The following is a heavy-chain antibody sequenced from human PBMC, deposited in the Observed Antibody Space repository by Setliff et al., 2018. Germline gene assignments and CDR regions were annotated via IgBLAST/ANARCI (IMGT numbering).Heavy chain of an antibody. CDR1: GFTFSTYR. Sequence: PGGSLRLSCAASGFTFSTYRMHWVRQAPGKGLEWVAVIWYDGNNKYYADSVKGRFTISRDNSKNTLYLQMNGLRAEDTAVYYCASSCSGTSCYAGLDYWGQGTLVTVSS. J-gene: IGHJ4*02. D-gene: IGHD2-15*01. V-gene: IGHV3-33*08. CDR3: ASSCSGTSCYAGLDY. CDR2: IWYDGNNK.